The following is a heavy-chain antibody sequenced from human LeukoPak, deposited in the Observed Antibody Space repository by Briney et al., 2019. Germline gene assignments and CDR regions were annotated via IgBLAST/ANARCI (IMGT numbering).Heavy chain of an antibody. CDR3: ANLYQSYSNNWFDP. D-gene: IGHD3-10*01. CDR1: VGTFSSYA. Sequence: SVKVSCKASVGTFSSYAISWVRQAPGHGLEWMGEIIPIFGTANDAQKFQGKVTITTDESTSTAYMELSSLRSEDTAVYYCANLYQSYSNNWFDPWGQGTLVTVSS. J-gene: IGHJ5*02. CDR2: IIPIFGTA. V-gene: IGHV1-69*05.